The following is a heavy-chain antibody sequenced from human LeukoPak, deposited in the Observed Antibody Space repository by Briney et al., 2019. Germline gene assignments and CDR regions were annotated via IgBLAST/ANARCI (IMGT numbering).Heavy chain of an antibody. J-gene: IGHJ6*04. V-gene: IGHV4-38-2*02. CDR3: ARLPLDILTGTGMDV. D-gene: IGHD3-9*01. CDR2: INYSGST. CDR1: GYSISSGYY. Sequence: SETLSLTCNVSGYSISSGYYWGWIRQTPGKGLEWIGSINYSGSTYYNPSLKSRVTISVDTSKNQFSLKMTSVTAADTAVYYCARLPLDILTGTGMDVWGKGTTVTISS.